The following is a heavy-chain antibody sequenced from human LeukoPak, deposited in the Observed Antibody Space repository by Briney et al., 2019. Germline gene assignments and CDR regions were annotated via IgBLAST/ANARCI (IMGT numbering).Heavy chain of an antibody. CDR3: ARDRGYGDSHYFDY. CDR1: GGSISSYY. Sequence: SETLSLTCTVSGGSISSYYWSWIRQPPGKGLEWIGYIYYSGSTNYNPSLKSRVTISVDTSKNQFSLKLSSVTAADTAVYYCARDRGYGDSHYFDYWGQGTLVTVAS. D-gene: IGHD4-17*01. CDR2: IYYSGST. V-gene: IGHV4-59*01. J-gene: IGHJ4*02.